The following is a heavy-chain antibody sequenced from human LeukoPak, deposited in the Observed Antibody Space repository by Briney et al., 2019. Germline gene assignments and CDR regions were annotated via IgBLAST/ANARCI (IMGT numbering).Heavy chain of an antibody. D-gene: IGHD5-12*01. J-gene: IGHJ4*02. CDR3: AAWTDRGYSY. CDR1: GFTFSRSW. Sequence: GGSLRLSCTASGFTFSRSWMNWIHQAPGKGLEWVANINPDGDGMRFVDSVKGRFTMSRDNAQSSLHLQMNSLRVEDTAFYYCAAWTDRGYSYWGQGVLVTVSS. CDR2: INPDGDGM. V-gene: IGHV3-7*01.